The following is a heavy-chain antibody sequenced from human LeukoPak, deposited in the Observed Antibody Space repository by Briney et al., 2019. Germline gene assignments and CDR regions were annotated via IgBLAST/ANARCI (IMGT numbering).Heavy chain of an antibody. D-gene: IGHD3-10*01. CDR2: IYYRGTT. CDR1: GGSISSGSYF. V-gene: IGHV4-39*01. J-gene: IGHJ4*02. CDR3: ARHPNTYYYASGSHPFY. Sequence: SETLSLTCTVSGGSISSGSYFWGWIRQPPGKGLEWIGSIYYRGTTYYNPSLKSRVTISVETSRNQFSLRLSSVTAADTAVYYCARHPNTYYYASGSHPFYWGQGTLVTVSS.